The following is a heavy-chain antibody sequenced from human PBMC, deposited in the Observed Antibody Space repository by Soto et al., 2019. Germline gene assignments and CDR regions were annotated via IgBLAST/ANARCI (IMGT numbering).Heavy chain of an antibody. V-gene: IGHV3-64*07. CDR1: GFTFSSYA. J-gene: IGHJ6*02. Sequence: VQLVESGGGLVQPGGSLRLSCAASGFTFSSYAMHWVRQAPGKGLEYVSAITSNGGNTDYADSVKGRFTISRDNSKNTLYLQMGSLRAEDMAVYYCARRIPFGYGMDVWGQGTTVTVSS. CDR3: ARRIPFGYGMDV. CDR2: ITSNGGNT. D-gene: IGHD2-21*01.